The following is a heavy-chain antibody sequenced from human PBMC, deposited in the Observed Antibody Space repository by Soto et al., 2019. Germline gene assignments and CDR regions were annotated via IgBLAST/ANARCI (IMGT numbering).Heavy chain of an antibody. CDR1: GGSISSGDYY. CDR2: IYYSGST. J-gene: IGHJ3*02. D-gene: IGHD2-2*01. Sequence: SETLSLTCTVSGGSISSGDYYWSWIRQPPGKGLEWIGYIYYSGSTYYNPSLKSRVTISVDTSKNQFSLKLSSVTAADTAVYYCXRGLPFSGYQLLLAFDIWGQGTMVTVSS. CDR3: XRGLPFSGYQLLLAFDI. V-gene: IGHV4-30-4*01.